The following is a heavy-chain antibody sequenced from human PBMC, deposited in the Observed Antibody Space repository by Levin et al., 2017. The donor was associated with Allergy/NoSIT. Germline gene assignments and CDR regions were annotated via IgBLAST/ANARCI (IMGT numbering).Heavy chain of an antibody. V-gene: IGHV3-9*01. CDR3: AKDIDYDFPLRGMDV. J-gene: IGHJ6*02. CDR2: ISWNSGSI. D-gene: IGHD3-3*01. CDR1: GFTFDDYA. Sequence: SLKISCAASGFTFDDYAMHWVRQAPGKGLEWVSGISWNSGSIGYADSVKGRFTISRDNAKNSLYLQMNSLRAEDTALYYCAKDIDYDFPLRGMDVWGQGTTVTVSS.